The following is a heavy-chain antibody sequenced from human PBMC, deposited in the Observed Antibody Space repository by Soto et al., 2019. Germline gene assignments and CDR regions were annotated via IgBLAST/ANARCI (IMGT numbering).Heavy chain of an antibody. CDR3: ARGANVDYDILTGYYPGHFDY. V-gene: IGHV1-69*01. CDR1: GGTFSSYA. Sequence: QVQLVQSGAEVKKPGSSVKVSCKASGGTFSSYAISWVRQAPGQGLEWMGGVIPIFGTAHYAQKFQGRVTITADDSTSTAYMGLSSLGSEDTAVYYCARGANVDYDILTGYYPGHFDYWGQGTLVTVSS. D-gene: IGHD3-9*01. J-gene: IGHJ4*02. CDR2: VIPIFGTA.